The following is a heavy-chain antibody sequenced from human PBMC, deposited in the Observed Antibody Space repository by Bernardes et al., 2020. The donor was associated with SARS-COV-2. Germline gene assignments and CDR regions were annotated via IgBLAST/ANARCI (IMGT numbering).Heavy chain of an antibody. V-gene: IGHV3-48*04. CDR2: ISDSGDAI. J-gene: IGHJ4*02. Sequence: GGSLRLSCAASGFIFSTYNMNWVRQAPGKGLEWVSYISDSGDAIHYADSVRGRFAISRDNAKNSLYLHMNSLRVEDTAVYYCARGGTITVPGAWFVYWGQGTLVTVSS. CDR1: GFIFSTYN. D-gene: IGHD6-19*01. CDR3: ARGGTITVPGAWFVY.